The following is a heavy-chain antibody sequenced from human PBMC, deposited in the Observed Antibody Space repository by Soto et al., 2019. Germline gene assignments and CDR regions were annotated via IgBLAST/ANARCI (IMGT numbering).Heavy chain of an antibody. Sequence: GGSLRLSCAASGFTFSTYAMNWVRQAPGKGLEWVSYIGIGSSTKYYADSVKGRFTISRDNAKNSLYLQMNSLRAEDTAVYYCARDQLYYNDISGRPLNAFDVWGQGTMVTVSS. CDR2: IGIGSSTK. CDR3: ARDQLYYNDISGRPLNAFDV. D-gene: IGHD3-22*01. CDR1: GFTFSTYA. V-gene: IGHV3-48*01. J-gene: IGHJ3*01.